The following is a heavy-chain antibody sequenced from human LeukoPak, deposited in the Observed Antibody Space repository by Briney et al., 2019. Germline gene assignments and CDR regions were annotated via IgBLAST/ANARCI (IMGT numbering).Heavy chain of an antibody. V-gene: IGHV4-34*01. CDR3: ARGRIPMIA. CDR2: INHTGST. D-gene: IGHD3-22*01. CDR1: GGSFSGYY. Sequence: SETLSLTCAVYGGSFSGYYWSWIRQPPGKGLEWIGEINHTGSTNYNPSLKSRVTISVDTSKNQFSLKLSSVTAADTAVYYCARGRIPMIAWGQGTLVTVSS. J-gene: IGHJ5*02.